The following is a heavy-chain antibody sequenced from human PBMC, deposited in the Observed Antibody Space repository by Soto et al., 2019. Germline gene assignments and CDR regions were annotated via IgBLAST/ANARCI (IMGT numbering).Heavy chain of an antibody. J-gene: IGHJ4*02. CDR3: ARDSSGSVPSLYSSGPVDY. V-gene: IGHV3-74*01. D-gene: IGHD6-19*01. Sequence: GGSLRLSCAASGFTFSSYWMHWVRQAPGKGLVWVSRINSDGSSTSYADSVKGRFTISRDNAKNTLYLQMNSLRAEDTAVYYCARDSSGSVPSLYSSGPVDYWGQGTLVTVSS. CDR1: GFTFSSYW. CDR2: INSDGSST.